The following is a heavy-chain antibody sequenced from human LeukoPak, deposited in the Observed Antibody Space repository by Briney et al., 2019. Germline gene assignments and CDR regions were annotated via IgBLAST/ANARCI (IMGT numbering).Heavy chain of an antibody. CDR3: ARGWELLYWYGMDV. CDR2: IWYDGSNK. D-gene: IGHD1-26*01. Sequence: GGSLRLSCAASGFTFSSYGMHWVRQAPGKGLEWVAVIWYDGSNKYYADSVKGRFTISRDNSKNTLYLQMNSLRAEDTAVYYCARGWELLYWYGMDVWGQGTTVTASS. CDR1: GFTFSSYG. V-gene: IGHV3-33*01. J-gene: IGHJ6*02.